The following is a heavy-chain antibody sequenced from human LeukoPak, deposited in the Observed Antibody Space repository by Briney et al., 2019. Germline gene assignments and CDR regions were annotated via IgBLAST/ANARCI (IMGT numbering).Heavy chain of an antibody. Sequence: GGSLRLSCAASGFTFDDYAMHWVRQAPGKGLEWVSGISWNSGSIGYADSVKGRFTISRDNAKNSLYLQMSSLRAEDTALYYCAKDIVGDYDFWSGLGGPFDYWGQGTLVTVSS. D-gene: IGHD3-3*01. J-gene: IGHJ4*02. CDR2: ISWNSGSI. CDR3: AKDIVGDYDFWSGLGGPFDY. CDR1: GFTFDDYA. V-gene: IGHV3-9*01.